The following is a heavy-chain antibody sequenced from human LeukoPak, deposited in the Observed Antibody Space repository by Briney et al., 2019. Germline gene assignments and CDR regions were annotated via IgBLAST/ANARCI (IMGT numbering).Heavy chain of an antibody. D-gene: IGHD3-22*01. Sequence: SVKVSCKASGGTFSSYAISWVRQAPGQGLEWMGGIIPIFGTANYAQKFQGRVTITADESTSTAYMELSSLRSEDTAVYYCARAPSYDSSGYYWARYFDYWGQGTLVTVSS. CDR1: GGTFSSYA. J-gene: IGHJ4*02. CDR2: IIPIFGTA. CDR3: ARAPSYDSSGYYWARYFDY. V-gene: IGHV1-69*13.